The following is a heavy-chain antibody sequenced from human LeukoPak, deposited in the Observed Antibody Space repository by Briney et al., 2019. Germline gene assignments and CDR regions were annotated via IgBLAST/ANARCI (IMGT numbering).Heavy chain of an antibody. CDR2: IYYSGST. D-gene: IGHD2-15*01. CDR3: VRHRVGCSGDSCYDFDY. CDR1: GGSISSSSYY. V-gene: IGHV4-39*01. J-gene: IGHJ4*02. Sequence: SETLSLTCTVSGGSISSSSYYWGWIRQPPGKGLEWVASIYYSGSTYYNPSLKSRVTISVDTSKNQFSLKLSSVTAADTAVYYCVRHRVGCSGDSCYDFDYWGQGTLVTVSS.